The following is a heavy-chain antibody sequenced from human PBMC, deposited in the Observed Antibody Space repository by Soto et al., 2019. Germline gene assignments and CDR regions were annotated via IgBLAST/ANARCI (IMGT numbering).Heavy chain of an antibody. V-gene: IGHV3-23*01. Sequence: GGSLRLSCAASGFTFSSYAMSWVRQAPGKGLEWVSGIGASGAGTYYADFVKGRFIISRDNSKNTLHLQMNSLRAEDTAVYYCAVRKTGSYFDYWGQGTLVTVSS. CDR2: IGASGAGT. D-gene: IGHD1-26*01. CDR3: AVRKTGSYFDY. CDR1: GFTFSSYA. J-gene: IGHJ4*02.